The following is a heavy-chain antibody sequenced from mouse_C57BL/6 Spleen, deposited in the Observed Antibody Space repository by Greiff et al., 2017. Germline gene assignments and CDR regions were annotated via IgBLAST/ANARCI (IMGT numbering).Heavy chain of an antibody. CDR3: ARGSDYEAY. D-gene: IGHD1-1*01. J-gene: IGHJ3*01. CDR2: IDPSDSYT. CDR1: GYTFTSYW. Sequence: QVQLKQPGAELVKPGASVKLSCKASGYTFTSYWMQWVKQRPGQGLEWIGEIDPSDSYTNYNQKFKGKATLTVDTSSSTAYMQLSSLTSEDSAVYYCARGSDYEAYWGQGTLVTVSA. V-gene: IGHV1-50*01.